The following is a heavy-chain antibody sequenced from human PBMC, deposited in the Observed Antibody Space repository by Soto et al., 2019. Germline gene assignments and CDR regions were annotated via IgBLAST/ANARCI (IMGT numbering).Heavy chain of an antibody. J-gene: IGHJ6*03. D-gene: IGHD2-2*02. V-gene: IGHV3-33*01. CDR2: IWYDGSNK. CDR3: ARDGVLVPAAILQYSSSYYMDV. Sequence: PGGSLRLSCAASGFTFSSYGMHWVRQAPGKGLEWVAVIWYDGSNKYYADSVKGRFTISRDNSKNTLYLQMNSLRAEDTAVYYWARDGVLVPAAILQYSSSYYMDVWGKGTTVTAPS. CDR1: GFTFSSYG.